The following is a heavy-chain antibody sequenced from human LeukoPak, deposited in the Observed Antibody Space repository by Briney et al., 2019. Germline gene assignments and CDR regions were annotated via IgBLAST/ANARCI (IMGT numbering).Heavy chain of an antibody. V-gene: IGHV1-69*02. CDR2: IIPILGIA. CDR3: ARGGVPAAAGYWFDP. CDR1: GGTFSSYT. D-gene: IGHD2-2*01. J-gene: IGHJ5*02. Sequence: ASVKVSCKASGGTFSSYTISWVRQAPGQGLEWMRRIIPILGIANYAQKFQGRVTITADKSTSTAYMELSSLRSEDTAVYYCARGGVPAAAGYWFDPWGQGTLVTVSS.